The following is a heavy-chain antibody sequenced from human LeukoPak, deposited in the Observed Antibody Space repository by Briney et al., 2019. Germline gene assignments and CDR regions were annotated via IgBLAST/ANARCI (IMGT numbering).Heavy chain of an antibody. CDR1: GYTLTELS. Sequence: GASVTVSCKVSGYTLTELSMHWVRQAPGKGLEWMGGFDPEDGETIYAQKFQGRVTMTRDTSTSTVYMELSSLRSEDTAVYYCARDMNVVPSWAKNYWGQGTLVTVSS. CDR3: ARDMNVVPSWAKNY. D-gene: IGHD2-2*01. J-gene: IGHJ4*02. CDR2: FDPEDGET. V-gene: IGHV1-24*01.